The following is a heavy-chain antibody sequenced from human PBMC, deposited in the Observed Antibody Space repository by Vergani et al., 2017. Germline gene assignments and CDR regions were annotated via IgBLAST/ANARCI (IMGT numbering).Heavy chain of an antibody. CDR2: INHSGST. V-gene: IGHV4-39*07. CDR3: ASGKGLFDY. CDR1: GGSINPSSSF. Sequence: QLQLQESGPGLVKPSETLSLICTVSGGSINPSSSFWSWIRQPPGKGLEWIGEINHSGSTNYNPSLKSRVTISVDTSKNQFSLKLSSVTAADTAVYYCASGKGLFDYWGQGTLVTVSS. J-gene: IGHJ4*02.